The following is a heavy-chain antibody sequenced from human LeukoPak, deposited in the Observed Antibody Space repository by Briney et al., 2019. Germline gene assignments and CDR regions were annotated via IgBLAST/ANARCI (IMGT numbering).Heavy chain of an antibody. D-gene: IGHD2-8*01. V-gene: IGHV3-7*01. Sequence: GGSLRLSCAASVFTFSNYWMSWVRQAPGKGLEWVANIKQDGSETYYVDSVKGRFTISRDNAKNSLFLQMNSLTAEDTAVYYCARKGGTRGPLNYWGQGTLVTVSS. CDR1: VFTFSNYW. CDR2: IKQDGSET. CDR3: ARKGGTRGPLNY. J-gene: IGHJ4*02.